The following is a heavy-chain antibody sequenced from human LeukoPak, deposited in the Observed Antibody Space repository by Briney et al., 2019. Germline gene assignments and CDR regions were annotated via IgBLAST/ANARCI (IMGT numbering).Heavy chain of an antibody. D-gene: IGHD2-2*01. CDR1: GFTFSNYA. Sequence: GGSLRLSCAASGFTFSNYAMHWVRQAPGKGLEWVAVISYDGRNKQYADSAKGRFTISRDNSKNTLYQQMNGLGAEDTAVYFCDCSNTNCYAAGDYWGQGTLVTVSS. J-gene: IGHJ4*02. CDR3: DCSNTNCYAAGDY. V-gene: IGHV3-30*04. CDR2: ISYDGRNK.